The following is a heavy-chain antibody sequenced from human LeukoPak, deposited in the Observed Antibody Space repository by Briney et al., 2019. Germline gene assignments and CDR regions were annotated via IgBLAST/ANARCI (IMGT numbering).Heavy chain of an antibody. Sequence: ASVKVSCKASGYSFTEYSINWVRQATGQGLEWMGRISTSTGTPTYAQGFTGRFVFSLDTSVSTAYLQISSLKPEDTAVYYCARGGPSDFWAQGTRVTVSS. D-gene: IGHD5-12*01. CDR2: ISTSTGTP. V-gene: IGHV7-4-1*01. CDR3: ARGGPSDF. CDR1: GYSFTEYS. J-gene: IGHJ4*02.